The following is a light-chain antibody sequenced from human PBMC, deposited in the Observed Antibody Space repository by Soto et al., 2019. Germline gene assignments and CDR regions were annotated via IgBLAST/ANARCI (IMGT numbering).Light chain of an antibody. CDR2: DVR. Sequence: QSALTQTASVSGSPGQSITISCSGTSSDVGGYNYVSWYQQYPGKAPKLMIYDVRNRPSGVSNRFSGSKSGNTASLTISGLQAEDEADYYCSSYTGSSTPLDVFGTGTQLTVL. V-gene: IGLV2-14*01. J-gene: IGLJ1*01. CDR3: SSYTGSSTPLDV. CDR1: SSDVGGYNY.